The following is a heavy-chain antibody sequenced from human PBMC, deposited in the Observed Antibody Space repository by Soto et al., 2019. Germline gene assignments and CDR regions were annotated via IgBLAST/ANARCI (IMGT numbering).Heavy chain of an antibody. CDR2: INPNDGVT. V-gene: IGHV1-2*04. Sequence: VQLVQSGAEVRKPGASVKVSCKSSGDSFNDYYIHWVRQAPGQGLEWMGWINPNDGVTKYAQKFQGWVTMTRDTSIRTVYMELSRLRSDDTAVYYCARESGGATATLDYYYFYMDVWGKGTTVTVSS. J-gene: IGHJ6*03. D-gene: IGHD5-12*01. CDR1: GDSFNDYY. CDR3: ARESGGATATLDYYYFYMDV.